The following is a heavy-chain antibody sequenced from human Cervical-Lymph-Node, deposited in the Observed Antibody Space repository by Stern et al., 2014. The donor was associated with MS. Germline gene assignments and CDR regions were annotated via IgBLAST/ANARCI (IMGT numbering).Heavy chain of an antibody. CDR3: TKGGESTSDS. CDR1: GFIFDDYA. J-gene: IGHJ4*02. Sequence: EVQLVESGGGLVQPGRSLRLSCAASGFIFDDYAMHWVRQAPGKGLEWVSTIRWNSAIIGYADSVKGRFTISRDNAKNSLYLQMDSLRAEDTAFYYCTKGGESTSDSWGQGTLVTVSS. CDR2: IRWNSAII. V-gene: IGHV3-9*01. D-gene: IGHD4-17*01.